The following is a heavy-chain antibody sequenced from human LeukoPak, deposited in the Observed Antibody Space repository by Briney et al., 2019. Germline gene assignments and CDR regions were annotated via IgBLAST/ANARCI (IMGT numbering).Heavy chain of an antibody. V-gene: IGHV1-8*03. Sequence: ASVKVSCKASGYTFTGYDINWVRQATGQGLEWMGWMNPNSGNTGYAQKFQGRVIITRNTSISTAYMELSSLRSEDTAVYYCARDYVSGHGFDYWGQGTLVTVSS. CDR3: ARDYVSGHGFDY. J-gene: IGHJ4*02. CDR1: GYTFTGYD. D-gene: IGHD3-10*01. CDR2: MNPNSGNT.